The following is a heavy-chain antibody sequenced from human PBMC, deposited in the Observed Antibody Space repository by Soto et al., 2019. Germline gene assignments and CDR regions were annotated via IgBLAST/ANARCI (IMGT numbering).Heavy chain of an antibody. CDR2: SSAYNGNT. V-gene: IGHV1-18*01. J-gene: IGHJ3*02. CDR3: AREGGGLAVYYYDSRGYPDGFDI. Sequence: QVQLVQSGAEVKKPGASVKVSCKASGYTFTTYVISWVRQAPGQGLEWMGWSSAYNGNTSYAQKFQGRLTMTTDTSTSRTYMWLRSMRYDDTGVYYCAREGGGLAVYYYDSRGYPDGFDIWGQGRMVTVSS. D-gene: IGHD3-22*01. CDR1: GYTFTTYV.